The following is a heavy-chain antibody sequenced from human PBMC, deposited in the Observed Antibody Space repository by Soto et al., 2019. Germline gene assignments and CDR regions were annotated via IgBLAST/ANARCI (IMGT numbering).Heavy chain of an antibody. Sequence: SETLSRSCAVSGGSINTNTYYWGWIRQPPGKEREWLGSMSRSGSTHYNPSLKSRVTISVDTSKNQFSLKLSSVTAADTAVYYCASSNYDFWSGPKFNWFDPWGQGTLVTVSS. D-gene: IGHD3-3*01. V-gene: IGHV4-39*07. CDR3: ASSNYDFWSGPKFNWFDP. J-gene: IGHJ5*02. CDR2: MSRSGST. CDR1: GGSINTNTYY.